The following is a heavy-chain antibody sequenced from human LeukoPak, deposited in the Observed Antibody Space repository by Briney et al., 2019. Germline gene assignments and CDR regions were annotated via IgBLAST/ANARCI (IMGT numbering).Heavy chain of an antibody. CDR2: ISGSGYGT. D-gene: IGHD1-1*01. CDR1: GFTVRSNQ. Sequence: PGGSLRLSCAASGFTVRSNQMTWVRKAPGKGLKWFSGISGSGYGTYYADSAKGRFTISRDNSKNTLYLQINSLRAEDTAVYYCAKGNWNDALGYFDYWGQGTLVTVSS. J-gene: IGHJ4*02. CDR3: AKGNWNDALGYFDY. V-gene: IGHV3-23*01.